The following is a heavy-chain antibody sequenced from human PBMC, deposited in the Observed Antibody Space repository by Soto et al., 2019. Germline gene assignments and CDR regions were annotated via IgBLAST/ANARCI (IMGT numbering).Heavy chain of an antibody. Sequence: PGGSLRLSCAASGFTFSSYAMHWVRQAPGKGLEWVAVISYDGSNKYYADSVKGRFTISRDNSKNTLYLQMNSLRAEDTAVYYCARGLSSDWGQGTLVTVSS. V-gene: IGHV3-30-3*01. J-gene: IGHJ4*02. CDR2: ISYDGSNK. CDR1: GFTFSSYA. D-gene: IGHD6-25*01. CDR3: ARGLSSD.